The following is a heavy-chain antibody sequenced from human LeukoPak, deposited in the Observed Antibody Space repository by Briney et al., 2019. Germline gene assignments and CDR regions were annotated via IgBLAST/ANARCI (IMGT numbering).Heavy chain of an antibody. D-gene: IGHD2-2*01. CDR2: IYHSGST. V-gene: IGHV4-59*12. CDR1: GGSISSYY. J-gene: IGHJ3*02. Sequence: SETLSLTCTVSGGSISSYYWSWIRQPPGKGLEWIGYIYHSGSTYYNPSLKSRVTISVDRSKNQFSLKLSSVTAADTAVYYCAREGNVVVPAATHAFDIWGQGTMVTVSS. CDR3: AREGNVVVPAATHAFDI.